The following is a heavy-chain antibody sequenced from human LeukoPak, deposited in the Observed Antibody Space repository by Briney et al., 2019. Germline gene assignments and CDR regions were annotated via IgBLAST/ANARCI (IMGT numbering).Heavy chain of an antibody. CDR2: INWNGGRT. CDR1: GFTFDDYG. J-gene: IGHJ6*03. Sequence: GGSLRLSCAASGFTFDDYGMSWVRQAPGKGLEWVSGINWNGGRTGYADSVKGRFTISRDNAKNSLYLQMNSLRAEDTALYYCARVGNTAETRGLCYYMDVWGKGTTVTVSS. CDR3: ARVGNTAETRGLCYYMDV. D-gene: IGHD5-18*01. V-gene: IGHV3-20*04.